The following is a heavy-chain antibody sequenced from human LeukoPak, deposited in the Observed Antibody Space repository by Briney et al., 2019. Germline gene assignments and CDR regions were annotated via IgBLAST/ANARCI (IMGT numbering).Heavy chain of an antibody. CDR3: ARDLAAAGTSYYYYGMDV. CDR1: RFTFSSYA. CDR2: ISYDGSNK. V-gene: IGHV3-30-3*01. D-gene: IGHD6-13*01. J-gene: IGHJ6*02. Sequence: PGRSLRLYCAASRFTFSSYAMHWVRQAPGKGLERVAVISYDGSNKYYADSVKGRFTISRDNSKNTLYLQMNSLRAEDTAVYYCARDLAAAGTSYYYYGMDVWGQGTTVTVSS.